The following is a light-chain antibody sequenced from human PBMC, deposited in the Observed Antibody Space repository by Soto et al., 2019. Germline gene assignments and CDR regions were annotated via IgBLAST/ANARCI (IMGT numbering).Light chain of an antibody. CDR2: GAS. V-gene: IGKV3-15*01. CDR3: QQYSDWPRT. Sequence: EILMTQSPATLSVSPGERATLSCRASQGFSSNLAWYQQKPGQPPRLLIYGASTRATGIPARFSGSGSGTEFTLTISSLQSEDFAVYYCQQYSDWPRTFGQGTKVEIK. CDR1: QGFSSN. J-gene: IGKJ1*01.